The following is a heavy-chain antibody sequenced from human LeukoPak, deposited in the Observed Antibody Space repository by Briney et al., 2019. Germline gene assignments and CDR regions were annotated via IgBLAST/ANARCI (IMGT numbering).Heavy chain of an antibody. V-gene: IGHV4-59*01. Sequence: SETLSLICTVSGGSISSYYWSWSRQPPGKGLEWIGYNYYSGSTNYNPSLKSRVTISVDTSKNQFSLKLSSVTAADTAVYYCARAVREGRMDYWGQGTLVTVSS. D-gene: IGHD3-10*01. CDR2: NYYSGST. CDR1: GGSISSYY. J-gene: IGHJ4*02. CDR3: ARAVREGRMDY.